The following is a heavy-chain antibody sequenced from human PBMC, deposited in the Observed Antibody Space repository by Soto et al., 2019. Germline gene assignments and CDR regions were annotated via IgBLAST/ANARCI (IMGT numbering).Heavy chain of an antibody. Sequence: SETLSLTYTVSCGTISSYHCSWIRQQPGKGLEWIGYIFYSGSTNYNPSLKSRVTISVDTSKNQFSLKLSSVTAADTAVYYCARHDYFGSGNKYYYYGMDVWGKGTTVTVSS. CDR2: IFYSGST. V-gene: IGHV4-59*08. CDR1: CGTISSYH. D-gene: IGHD3-10*01. CDR3: ARHDYFGSGNKYYYYGMDV. J-gene: IGHJ6*04.